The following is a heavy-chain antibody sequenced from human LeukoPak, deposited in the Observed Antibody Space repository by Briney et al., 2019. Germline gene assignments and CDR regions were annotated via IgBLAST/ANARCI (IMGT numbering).Heavy chain of an antibody. Sequence: GASVKVSCKASGYTFTGNHMHWVRQAPGQGLEWMGWINPNSGGTNYAQKFQGRVTMTRDTSISTAYMELSRLRSDDTAVYYCARSVAGSAEYFQHWGQGTLVTVSS. CDR2: INPNSGGT. V-gene: IGHV1-2*02. CDR1: GYTFTGNH. J-gene: IGHJ1*01. D-gene: IGHD6-19*01. CDR3: ARSVAGSAEYFQH.